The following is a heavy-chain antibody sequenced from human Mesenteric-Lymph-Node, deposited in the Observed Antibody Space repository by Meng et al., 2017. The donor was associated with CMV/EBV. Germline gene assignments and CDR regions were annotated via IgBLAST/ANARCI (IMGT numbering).Heavy chain of an antibody. J-gene: IGHJ4*02. Sequence: LSLTCAASGFTFSNYAMNWVRQAPGKGLEWVSVIYRGGTYTYYADSVRGRFILSRDDSKNTLYLQMNSLRAEDTAVYYCAKELELDSWGQGTLVTVSS. CDR1: GFTFSNYA. D-gene: IGHD1-1*01. V-gene: IGHV3-23*03. CDR3: AKELELDS. CDR2: IYRGGTYT.